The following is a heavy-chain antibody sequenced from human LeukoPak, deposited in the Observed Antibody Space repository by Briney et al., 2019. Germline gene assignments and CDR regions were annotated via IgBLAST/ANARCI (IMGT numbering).Heavy chain of an antibody. Sequence: ASVKVSCKASGYTFTGYYMHWVRQAPGQGLEWMGWINPNSGGTNYAQKFQGRVTMTRDTSISTAYMELSRLRSDDTAVYYCARDIRYYYDSSGSSMLSLGQMDVWGKGTTVTVSS. D-gene: IGHD3-22*01. V-gene: IGHV1-2*02. CDR2: INPNSGGT. J-gene: IGHJ6*04. CDR3: ARDIRYYYDSSGSSMLSLGQMDV. CDR1: GYTFTGYY.